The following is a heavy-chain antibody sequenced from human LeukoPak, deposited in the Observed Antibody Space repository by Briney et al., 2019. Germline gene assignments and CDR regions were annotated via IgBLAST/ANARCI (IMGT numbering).Heavy chain of an antibody. J-gene: IGHJ5*02. CDR3: AKTSTVAVTYNWFDP. V-gene: IGHV4-34*01. Sequence: SETLSLTCAVYGGSFSGYYWSWIRQPPGKGLEWIGSIYHSGSTYYNPSLKSRVTISVDTSKNQFSLKLSSVTAADTAVYYCAKTSTVAVTYNWFDPWGQGTLVTVSS. CDR2: IYHSGST. CDR1: GGSFSGYY. D-gene: IGHD6-19*01.